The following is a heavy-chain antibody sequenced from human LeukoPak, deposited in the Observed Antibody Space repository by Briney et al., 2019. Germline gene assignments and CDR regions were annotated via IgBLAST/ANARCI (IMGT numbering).Heavy chain of an antibody. J-gene: IGHJ4*02. CDR1: GGSITSSNYF. CDR3: ARDSCSSTSCRRKFDN. D-gene: IGHD2-2*01. CDR2: IYDSGST. Sequence: SETLSLTCTVSGGSITSSNYFWGWMRQSPGKGLEWVGSIYDSGSTYYNPSLKSRVTISVETSKIQFSLKLSSVTAADSAVYYCARDSCSSTSCRRKFDNWGQGTLVTVSS. V-gene: IGHV4-39*07.